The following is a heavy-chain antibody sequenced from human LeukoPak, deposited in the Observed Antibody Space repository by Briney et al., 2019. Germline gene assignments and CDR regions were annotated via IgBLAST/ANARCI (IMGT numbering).Heavy chain of an antibody. Sequence: GGPLRLSCAASGFTFSSYAMRWVRQAPGKGLEWVAFISSDGSNKYYADSVKGRFTISSDNSKDTLYLQMNSLRDDDTAVYYCDPHDSASHFWGQGTLVTVSS. V-gene: IGHV3-30-3*01. J-gene: IGHJ4*02. D-gene: IGHD6-6*01. CDR1: GFTFSSYA. CDR2: ISSDGSNK. CDR3: DPHDSASHF.